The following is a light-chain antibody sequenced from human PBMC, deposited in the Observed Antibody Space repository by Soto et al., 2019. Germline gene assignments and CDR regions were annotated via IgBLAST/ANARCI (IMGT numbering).Light chain of an antibody. J-gene: IGKJ1*01. CDR3: QQYGSSPGT. CDR2: GAS. CDR1: QSVSSY. Sequence: EVALTQSPVALSLSPGERATLSYRASQSVSSYLAWYQQKPGQAPRLLIFGASIRDTGIPDRFSGSGSGTDFTLTIHRLEPEAFAVYYCQQYGSSPGTFGQGTKVDI. V-gene: IGKV3-20*01.